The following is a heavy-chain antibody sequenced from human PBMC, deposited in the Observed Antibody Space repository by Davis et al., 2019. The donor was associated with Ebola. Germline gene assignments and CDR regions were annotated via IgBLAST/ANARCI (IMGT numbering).Heavy chain of an antibody. CDR2: IYWDDDK. CDR1: AFSLSSSAVA. Sequence: GPTFVTPTQTLTLTCTFSAFSLSSSAVAVGWVRQPPGKALEWLALIYWDDDKRYSPSQKSRLTITKDTSKNQVVLTMTNRDPVDTATYYCTHIRDSSGIDLIWGEGKMVTVSS. D-gene: IGHD3-22*01. V-gene: IGHV2-5*02. CDR3: THIRDSSGIDLI. J-gene: IGHJ3*02.